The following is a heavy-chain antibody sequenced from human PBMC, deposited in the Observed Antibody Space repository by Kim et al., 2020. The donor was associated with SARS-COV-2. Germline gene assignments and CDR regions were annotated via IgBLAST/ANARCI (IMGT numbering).Heavy chain of an antibody. D-gene: IGHD2-15*01. J-gene: IGHJ4*02. V-gene: IGHV3-23*01. CDR3: ANLLPTPD. Sequence: SGGSTYYADPVLGRFTISRDNSKSTLSLQMISLSADDTAVYYCANLLPTPDWGQGTLVTVSS. CDR2: SGGST.